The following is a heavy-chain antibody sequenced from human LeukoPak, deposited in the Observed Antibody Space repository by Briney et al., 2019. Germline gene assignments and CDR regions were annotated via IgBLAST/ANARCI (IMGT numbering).Heavy chain of an antibody. Sequence: PSETLSLTCTVSGGSVTSHYWSCIRQPPGKGLEGIGYMYYSGSTNYNPSLKSRLTISGDTSEKQFSLKLSSVTAADTAVYYCARRYCSSTSCPFGYWGQGTLVSVSS. CDR3: ARRYCSSTSCPFGY. V-gene: IGHV4-59*08. CDR1: GGSVTSHY. CDR2: MYYSGST. J-gene: IGHJ4*02. D-gene: IGHD2-2*01.